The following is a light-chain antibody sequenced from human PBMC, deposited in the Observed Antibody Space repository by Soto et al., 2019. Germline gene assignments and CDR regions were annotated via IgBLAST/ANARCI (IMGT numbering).Light chain of an antibody. CDR2: DTS. CDR3: LLSYSGARPVV. V-gene: IGLV7-46*01. CDR1: TGAVTSGHY. J-gene: IGLJ2*01. Sequence: QAVVTQEPSLTVSPGGTVTLTCGSSTGAVTSGHYPYWFQQKPGQAPRTLIYDTSNKHSWTPARFSGSHLGGNAALTLSGAQPEDEAEYYCLLSYSGARPVVFGGGTKLTVL.